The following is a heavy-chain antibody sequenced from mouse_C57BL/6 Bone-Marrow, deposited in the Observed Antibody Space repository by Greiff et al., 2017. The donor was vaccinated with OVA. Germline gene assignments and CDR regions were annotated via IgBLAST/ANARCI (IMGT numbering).Heavy chain of an antibody. CDR1: GFSFNTYA. CDR2: IRSKSNNYAT. V-gene: IGHV10-1*01. CDR3: VGIYYDYFYAMDY. Sequence: EVQGVESGGGLVQPKGSLKLSCAASGFSFNTYAMNWVRQAPGKGLEWVARIRSKSNNYATYYADSVKDRFTISRDDSESMLYLQMNNLKTEDTAMYYCVGIYYDYFYAMDYWGQGTSVTVSS. J-gene: IGHJ4*01. D-gene: IGHD2-4*01.